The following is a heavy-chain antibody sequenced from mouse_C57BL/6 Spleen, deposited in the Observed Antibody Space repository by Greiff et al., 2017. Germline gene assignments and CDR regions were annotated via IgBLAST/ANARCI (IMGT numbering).Heavy chain of an antibody. CDR3: ARVYYYYAMDY. V-gene: IGHV5-16*01. CDR1: GFTFSDYY. Sequence: EVNLVESEGGLVQPGSSMKLSCTASGFTFSDYYMAWVRQVPEKGLEWVANINYDGSSTYYLDSLKSRFIISRDNAKNILYLQMSSLKSEDTATYYCARVYYYYAMDYWGQGTSVTVSS. J-gene: IGHJ4*01. D-gene: IGHD1-1*01. CDR2: INYDGSST.